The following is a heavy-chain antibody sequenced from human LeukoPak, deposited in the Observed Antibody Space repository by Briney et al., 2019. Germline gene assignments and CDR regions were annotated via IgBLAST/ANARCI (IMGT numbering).Heavy chain of an antibody. V-gene: IGHV1-46*01. J-gene: IGHJ4*02. CDR1: GYTFTSYY. CDR2: INPSGGST. Sequence: GASVKVSCKASGYTFTSYYMHWVRQAPGQGLEWMGIINPSGGSTSYAQKFQVRVTMTRDTSTSTVYMELSSLRSEDTAVYYCARAGRFGSGYYYAYYDYWGQGTLVTVSS. CDR3: ARAGRFGSGYYYAYYDY. D-gene: IGHD3-22*01.